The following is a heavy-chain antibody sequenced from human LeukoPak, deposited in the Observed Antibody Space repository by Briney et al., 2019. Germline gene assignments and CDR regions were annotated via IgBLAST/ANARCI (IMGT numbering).Heavy chain of an antibody. Sequence: PGRSLRLSCAASGFTFSSYGMHWVRQAPGTGLEWVAVIWYDGSNKYYADSVKGRFTISRDNSKNTLYLQMNSLRAEDTAVYYCARDGGSYGGGYFDYWGQGTLVTVSS. CDR1: GFTFSSYG. CDR2: IWYDGSNK. J-gene: IGHJ4*02. D-gene: IGHD1-26*01. V-gene: IGHV3-33*01. CDR3: ARDGGSYGGGYFDY.